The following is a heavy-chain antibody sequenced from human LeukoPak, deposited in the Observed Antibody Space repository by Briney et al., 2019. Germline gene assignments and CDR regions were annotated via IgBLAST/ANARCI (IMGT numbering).Heavy chain of an antibody. Sequence: PSETLSLTCTVSGGSMSTDSFYWGWIRQPPGRGLEWIGTVYHTGGTYFNPALKSRLTLSVDTSKSQFSLNLSSVTAADTAVYYCAREVRDVVAVPAASWGQGTLVTVSS. CDR3: AREVRDVVAVPAAS. CDR1: GGSMSTDSFY. V-gene: IGHV4-39*02. D-gene: IGHD2-2*01. J-gene: IGHJ4*02. CDR2: VYHTGGT.